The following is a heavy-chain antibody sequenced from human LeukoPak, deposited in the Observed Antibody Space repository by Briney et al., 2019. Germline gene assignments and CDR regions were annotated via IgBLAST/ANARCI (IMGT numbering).Heavy chain of an antibody. V-gene: IGHV4-59*01. CDR3: ARVAAAGHFDY. Sequence: SETLSLTCTVSGVSISSYYWSWIRQPPGKGLEWIGYIYYSGSTNYNPSLKSRVTISVKTSKNQFSLKLSSVTAADTAVYYCARVAAAGHFDYWGQGTLVTVSS. CDR2: IYYSGST. D-gene: IGHD6-13*01. CDR1: GVSISSYY. J-gene: IGHJ4*02.